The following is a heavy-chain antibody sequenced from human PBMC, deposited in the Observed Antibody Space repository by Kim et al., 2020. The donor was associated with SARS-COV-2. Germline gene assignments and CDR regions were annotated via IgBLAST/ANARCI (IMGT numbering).Heavy chain of an antibody. D-gene: IGHD4-17*01. V-gene: IGHV3-73*01. Sequence: SYAASVKCRFTISRDDSKNTAYLQMNSPKTEDTAVYYCTRLSDYGDYFDYWGQGTLVTVSS. CDR3: TRLSDYGDYFDY. J-gene: IGHJ4*02.